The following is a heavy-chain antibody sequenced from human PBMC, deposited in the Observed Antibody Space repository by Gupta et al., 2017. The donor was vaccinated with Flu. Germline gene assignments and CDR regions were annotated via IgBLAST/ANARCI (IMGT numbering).Heavy chain of an antibody. CDR3: ERDFYDGSGYPSY. CDR1: GFPFNRYS. CDR2: ISPTSDTI. D-gene: IGHD3-22*01. Sequence: EIQLVESGGGLVQPGGPLRLSCAASGFPFNRYSRHWVRQTPGRGLEWFSSISPTSDTIYYAASVKGRFTISRDNARNSLFLHMNSLRAEDTAIYYCERDFYDGSGYPSYWGQGALVTVSS. V-gene: IGHV3-48*01. J-gene: IGHJ4*02.